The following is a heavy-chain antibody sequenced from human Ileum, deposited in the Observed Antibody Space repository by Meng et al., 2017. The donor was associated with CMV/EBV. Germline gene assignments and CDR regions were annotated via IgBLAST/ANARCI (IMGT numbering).Heavy chain of an antibody. Sequence: GESLKISCAASGFTFSSYWMHWVRQAPGKGLVWVSRINSDGSSTSYADSVKGRFTISRDNAKNTLYLQMNSLRAEDTAVYYCARDLKPRYCSSTSCSPYNWFDPWGQGTPVTVSS. J-gene: IGHJ5*02. V-gene: IGHV3-74*01. D-gene: IGHD2-2*01. CDR1: GFTFSSYW. CDR2: INSDGSST. CDR3: ARDLKPRYCSSTSCSPYNWFDP.